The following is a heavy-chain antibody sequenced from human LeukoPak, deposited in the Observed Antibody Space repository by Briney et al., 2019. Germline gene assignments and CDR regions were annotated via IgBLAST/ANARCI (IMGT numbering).Heavy chain of an antibody. CDR1: GYSITSYW. CDR2: IYSGDSDT. J-gene: IGHJ4*02. D-gene: IGHD4-17*01. Sequence: GESLKISCKGSGYSITSYWIAWVRQMPGKGLEWMGIIYSGDSDTRYSPSFQGQVTISADKSISTAYLQWSSLKASDSAMYYCARHFRSNGDFGPPDYWGRGTLVTVSS. V-gene: IGHV5-51*01. CDR3: ARHFRSNGDFGPPDY.